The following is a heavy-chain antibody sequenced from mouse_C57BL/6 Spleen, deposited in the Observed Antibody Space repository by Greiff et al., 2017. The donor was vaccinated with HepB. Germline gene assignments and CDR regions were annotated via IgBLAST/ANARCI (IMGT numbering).Heavy chain of an antibody. CDR3: VRHETASY. V-gene: IGHV10-1*01. CDR1: GFSFNTYA. D-gene: IGHD6-1*01. Sequence: EVKVVESGGGLVQPKGSLKLSCAASGFSFNTYAMNWVRQAPGKGLEWVARIRSKSNNYATYYADSVKDRFTISRDDSESMLYLQMNNLKTEDTAMYYCVRHETASYWGQGTLVTVSA. CDR2: IRSKSNNYAT. J-gene: IGHJ3*01.